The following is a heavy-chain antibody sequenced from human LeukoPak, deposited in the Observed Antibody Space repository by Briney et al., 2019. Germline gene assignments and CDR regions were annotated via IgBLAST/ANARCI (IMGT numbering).Heavy chain of an antibody. J-gene: IGHJ4*02. CDR2: IIPIFGTA. D-gene: IGHD2-2*01. Sequence: SVKVSCKASGGTFSSYAISWVRQAPGQGLEWMGGIIPIFGTANYAQKFQGRVTITADESTSTAYMELSSLRSEDTAVYYCAGDGVYCSSTSCSFFDYWGQGTLVTVSS. CDR1: GGTFSSYA. CDR3: AGDGVYCSSTSCSFFDY. V-gene: IGHV1-69*13.